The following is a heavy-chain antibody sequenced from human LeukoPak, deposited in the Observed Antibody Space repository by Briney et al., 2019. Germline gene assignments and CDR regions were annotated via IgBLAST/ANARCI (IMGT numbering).Heavy chain of an antibody. Sequence: GGSLRLSCATSGFIFNYYAMSWVRQAPGKGLEWVSGISGSDGSTYYADSVKGRFSISRDNSKKTLFLQMNSLRAEDTAVHYCAKSGYSSGWFRALDIWGQGTLVTVSS. CDR1: GFIFNYYA. V-gene: IGHV3-23*01. CDR3: AKSGYSSGWFRALDI. CDR2: ISGSDGST. D-gene: IGHD6-19*01. J-gene: IGHJ3*02.